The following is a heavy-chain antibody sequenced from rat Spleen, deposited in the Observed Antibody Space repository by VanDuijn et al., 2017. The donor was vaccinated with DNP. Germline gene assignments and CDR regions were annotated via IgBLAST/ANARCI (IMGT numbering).Heavy chain of an antibody. CDR1: GFTFSNYG. Sequence: EVQLVESGGGLVQPGRSLKFSCAASGFTFSNYGMAWVRQAPKKGLEGVATISYDGGSTSYRDSVKGRFTISRANAKSTLYLQMDSLRSEDTATYLCPTTGTTATISSGAMNVWGQGVMVPVSS. CDR2: ISYDGGST. D-gene: IGHD1-2*01. J-gene: IGHJ2*01. CDR3: PTTGTTATISSGAMNV. V-gene: IGHV5-7*01.